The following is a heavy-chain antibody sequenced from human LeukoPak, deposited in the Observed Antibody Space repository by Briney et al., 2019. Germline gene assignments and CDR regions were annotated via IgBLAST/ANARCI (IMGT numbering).Heavy chain of an antibody. D-gene: IGHD3-10*01. Sequence: SETLSLTCTVSGGSISSSSYYWGWIRQPPGKGLEWIGSIYYSGSTYYNPSLKSRVTISVDTSKNQFSLKLSSVTAADTAVYYCARLGMVRGDGYFDYWGQGTLVTVSS. CDR1: GGSISSSSYY. V-gene: IGHV4-39*07. CDR2: IYYSGST. J-gene: IGHJ4*02. CDR3: ARLGMVRGDGYFDY.